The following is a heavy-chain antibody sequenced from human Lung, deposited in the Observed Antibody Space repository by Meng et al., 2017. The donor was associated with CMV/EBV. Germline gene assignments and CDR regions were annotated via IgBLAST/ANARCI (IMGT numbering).Heavy chain of an antibody. CDR2: ISMSSSDI. D-gene: IGHD3-3*01. V-gene: IGHV3-21*01. CDR3: ARIKYDFWGTNWFDP. J-gene: IGHJ5*02. Sequence: GESXKISCAASGFTFSSYSMNWVRQAPGKGLEWVSYISMSSSDIYYADSVKGRFTISRDNAKKSLYLQMNSLRAEDTAVYYCARIKYDFWGTNWFDPWSQGXLVTVSS. CDR1: GFTFSSYS.